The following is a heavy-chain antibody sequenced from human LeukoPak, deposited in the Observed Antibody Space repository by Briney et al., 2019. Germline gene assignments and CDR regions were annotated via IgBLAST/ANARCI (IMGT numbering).Heavy chain of an antibody. J-gene: IGHJ4*02. CDR1: RFIFTNFF. Sequence: GGSLRLSCAASRFIFTNFFMSWVRQAPGKGLEWVASIKHDGSEKYYVDSVRGRFTISRDNTKNLLYLQMSSLRAEDTAVYYCATDRGWRTSGYYLYYFEYWGQGTLVTFSS. D-gene: IGHD3-3*01. CDR3: ATDRGWRTSGYYLYYFEY. V-gene: IGHV3-7*01. CDR2: IKHDGSEK.